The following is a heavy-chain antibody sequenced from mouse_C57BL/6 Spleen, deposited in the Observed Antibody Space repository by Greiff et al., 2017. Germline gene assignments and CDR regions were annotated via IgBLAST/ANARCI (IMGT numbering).Heavy chain of an antibody. D-gene: IGHD2-3*01. Sequence: QVQLQQPGAELVKPGASVKLSCKASGYTFTSYWMHWVKQRPGKGLEWIGMIHPNSGSTNYNEKFKSKATLTVGKSSSTAYMLLSSLTSEYSAVCYCARVGYGYYGVWGQGTTLTVSS. V-gene: IGHV1-64*01. CDR2: IHPNSGST. CDR3: ARVGYGYYGV. CDR1: GYTFTSYW. J-gene: IGHJ2*01.